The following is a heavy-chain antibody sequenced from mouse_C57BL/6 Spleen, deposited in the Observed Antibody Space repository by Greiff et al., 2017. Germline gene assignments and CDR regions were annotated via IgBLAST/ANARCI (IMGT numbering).Heavy chain of an antibody. J-gene: IGHJ4*01. CDR2: IDPENGDT. Sequence: EVQVVESGAELVRPGASVKLSCTASGFNIKDDYMHWVKQRPEQGLEWIGWIDPENGDTEYASKFQGKATITADTSSNTAYLQLSSLTSEDTAVYYCTTLGYYYGSRSAMDYWGQGTSVTVSS. D-gene: IGHD1-1*01. CDR3: TTLGYYYGSRSAMDY. CDR1: GFNIKDDY. V-gene: IGHV14-4*01.